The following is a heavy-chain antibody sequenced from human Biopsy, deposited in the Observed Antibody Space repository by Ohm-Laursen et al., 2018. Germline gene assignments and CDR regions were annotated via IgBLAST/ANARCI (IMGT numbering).Heavy chain of an antibody. CDR2: MNPHTGVT. V-gene: IGHV1-2*05. D-gene: IGHD5/OR15-5a*01. Sequence: EASVKVSCKASGYDFLDFHIHWVRQVPGQGLEWIGHMNPHTGVTKYAQKFLDRITMTGDASISTAYTDLSRLTSADTGIYYCARPSGGVSTIGFDPWGQGTLVIVSS. CDR1: GYDFLDFH. CDR3: ARPSGGVSTIGFDP. J-gene: IGHJ5*02.